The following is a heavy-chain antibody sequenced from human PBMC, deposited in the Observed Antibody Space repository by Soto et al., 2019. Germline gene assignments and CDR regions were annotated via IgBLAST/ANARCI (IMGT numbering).Heavy chain of an antibody. Sequence: GGSLRLSCAASGFTFSSYGMHWVRQAPGKGLEWVAVISYDGSNKYYADSVKGRSTISRDNSKNTLYLQMNSLRAEDTAVYYCAKGKYNWNYVPNYWGQGTLVTVSS. CDR2: ISYDGSNK. CDR1: GFTFSSYG. CDR3: AKGKYNWNYVPNY. V-gene: IGHV3-30*18. D-gene: IGHD1-7*01. J-gene: IGHJ4*02.